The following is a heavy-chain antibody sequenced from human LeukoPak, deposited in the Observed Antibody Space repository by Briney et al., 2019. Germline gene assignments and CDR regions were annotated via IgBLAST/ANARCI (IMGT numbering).Heavy chain of an antibody. J-gene: IGHJ4*02. CDR3: AKSTPSFDSWDS. V-gene: IGHV4-59*01. CDR2: IFYTGST. CDR1: GASISRYF. D-gene: IGHD3-3*01. Sequence: SETLSLTCTVSGASISRYFWSWIRQPPGKGLEWIGYIFYTGSTSYNPSLKSRVTISLDTSKNHFSLRLRSVTAADTAVYYCAKSTPSFDSWDSWGQGTLVTVSS.